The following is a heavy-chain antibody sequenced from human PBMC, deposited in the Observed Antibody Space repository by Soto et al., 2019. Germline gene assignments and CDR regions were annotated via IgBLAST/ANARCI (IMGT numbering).Heavy chain of an antibody. D-gene: IGHD3-22*01. J-gene: IGHJ4*02. Sequence: PGGSLRLSCAASGFTFSSYAMSWVRQAPGKGLEWVSAISGSGGSTYYADSVKGRFTISRDNSKNTLYLQMNSLRAEDTAVYYCAKPLSNTYYYDSSGYYPPGYWGQGTLVTVSS. CDR2: ISGSGGST. V-gene: IGHV3-23*01. CDR3: AKPLSNTYYYDSSGYYPPGY. CDR1: GFTFSSYA.